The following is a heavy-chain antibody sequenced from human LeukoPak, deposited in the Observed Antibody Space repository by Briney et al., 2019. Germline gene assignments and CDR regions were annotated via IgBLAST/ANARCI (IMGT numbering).Heavy chain of an antibody. CDR2: IRSKANSYAT. Sequence: PGGSLRLXCAASGFTFSGSAMHWVRQASGKGLEWVGRIRSKANSYATAYASSVKGRFTISRDDSKNTAYLQMNSLKTEDTAVYYCTRPYYAEPEDYWGQGTLVTVSS. D-gene: IGHD2/OR15-2a*01. J-gene: IGHJ4*02. CDR3: TRPYYAEPEDY. V-gene: IGHV3-73*01. CDR1: GFTFSGSA.